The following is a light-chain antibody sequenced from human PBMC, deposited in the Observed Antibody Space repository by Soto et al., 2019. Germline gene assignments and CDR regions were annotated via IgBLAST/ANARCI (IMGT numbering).Light chain of an antibody. V-gene: IGKV4-1*01. CDR2: WAS. Sequence: DIVMTQSPDSLAVSLGERATINCKSSQSVLYNSYNENYLAWYQQKPGQPPKLLIYWASTRESGVPERFSGNGSGTDFTLTISTLQAEDVEVYYCQEYYTTPLTFGGGTKVEIK. J-gene: IGKJ4*01. CDR3: QEYYTTPLT. CDR1: QSVLYNSYNENY.